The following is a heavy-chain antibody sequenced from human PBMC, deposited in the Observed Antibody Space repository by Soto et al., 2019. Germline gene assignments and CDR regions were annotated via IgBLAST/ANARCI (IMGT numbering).Heavy chain of an antibody. CDR1: GGTFSSYA. V-gene: IGHV1-69*01. Sequence: QVQLVQSGAEVKKPGSSVKVSCKASGGTFSSYAISWVRQAPGPGLELMGGIIPIFGTANYAQKFQGRVTITADESTSTAYMELSSLRSEDTAVYYGASISYYYGSWSSFDYWGQGTLVTVSS. J-gene: IGHJ4*02. CDR2: IIPIFGTA. CDR3: ASISYYYGSWSSFDY. D-gene: IGHD3-10*01.